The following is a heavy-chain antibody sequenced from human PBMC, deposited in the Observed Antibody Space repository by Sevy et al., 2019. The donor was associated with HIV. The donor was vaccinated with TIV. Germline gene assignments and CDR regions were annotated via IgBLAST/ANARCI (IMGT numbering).Heavy chain of an antibody. V-gene: IGHV3-30*04. J-gene: IGHJ6*02. CDR2: ISYDGSNK. CDR3: ARYYYDSSGYYLYYYGMDV. Sequence: GGSLRLSCAASGFTFSSYAMHWVRQAPGKGLEWVAVISYDGSNKYYADSVKGRFTISRDNSKNTLYLQMNSLRAEDTAVYYCARYYYDSSGYYLYYYGMDVWGQGITVTVSS. CDR1: GFTFSSYA. D-gene: IGHD3-22*01.